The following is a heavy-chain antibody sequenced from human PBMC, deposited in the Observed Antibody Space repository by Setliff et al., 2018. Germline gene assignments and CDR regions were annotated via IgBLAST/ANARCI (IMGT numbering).Heavy chain of an antibody. CDR1: GFTFFSYT. CDR3: AKSSGSSSSTNLEY. V-gene: IGHV3-23*01. CDR2: ITDDGGTT. J-gene: IGHJ4*02. Sequence: PGGSLRLSCTTSGFTFFSYTMNWVRQAPGKGLEWVSAITDDGGTTHYAGSVKGRFTIARDNSNSTLYLQMNSLRVEDTALYYCAKSSGSSSSTNLEYLGPGTLGTVSS. D-gene: IGHD6-6*01.